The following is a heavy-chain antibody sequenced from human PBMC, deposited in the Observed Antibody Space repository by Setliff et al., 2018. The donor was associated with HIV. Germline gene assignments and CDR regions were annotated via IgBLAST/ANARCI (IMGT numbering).Heavy chain of an antibody. CDR2: VYYSGTT. J-gene: IGHJ4*02. V-gene: IGHV4-39*01. CDR3: H. Sequence: PSETLSLTCIVSGGSVNSSRYYWGWVRQPPGKGLEWIGSVYYSGTTYYNPSLKSRVTISADTSKTQFSLKLSPDYDSGGYSAGGHWGRGTLVTVSS. D-gene: IGHD3-22*01. CDR1: GGSVNSSRYY.